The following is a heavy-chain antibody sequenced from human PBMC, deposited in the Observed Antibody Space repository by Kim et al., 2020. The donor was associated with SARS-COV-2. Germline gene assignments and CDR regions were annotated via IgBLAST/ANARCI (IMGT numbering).Heavy chain of an antibody. J-gene: IGHJ4*02. Sequence: VNSVKGRFTLSRDNAKNTLYLQMNSLRTEDTAVYYCARDIRSSGWFFDNWGQGTLVTVSS. CDR3: ARDIRSSGWFFDN. V-gene: IGHV3-7*03. D-gene: IGHD6-19*01.